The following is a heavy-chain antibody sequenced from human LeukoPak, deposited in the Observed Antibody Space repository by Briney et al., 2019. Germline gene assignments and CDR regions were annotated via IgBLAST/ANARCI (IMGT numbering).Heavy chain of an antibody. V-gene: IGHV3-15*01. CDR3: TTGGDYVFDY. D-gene: IGHD4-17*01. J-gene: IGHJ4*02. CDR1: GLTPSSCG. Sequence: GGSLRLSCAASGLTPSSCGMSWVRQAPGKGLEWVGRIKSKTDGGTTDYAAPVKGRFTISRDDSKNALYLQMNSLKTEDTAVYYCTTGGDYVFDYWGQGTLVTVSS. CDR2: IKSKTDGGTT.